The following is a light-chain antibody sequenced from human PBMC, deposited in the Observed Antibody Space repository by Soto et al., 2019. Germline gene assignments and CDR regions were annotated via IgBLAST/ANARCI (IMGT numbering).Light chain of an antibody. CDR1: TSNIGSDT. Sequence: QSVLTQPPSASGTPGQRVTISCSGSTSNIGSDTVNWYQQLPRTTPKLLIYRNTQRPSGVPDRFSGYKSGASASLAISGLQSEDEADYYRASWDDSLDVVVFGGGTKLTVL. CDR3: ASWDDSLDVVV. V-gene: IGLV1-44*01. CDR2: RNT. J-gene: IGLJ2*01.